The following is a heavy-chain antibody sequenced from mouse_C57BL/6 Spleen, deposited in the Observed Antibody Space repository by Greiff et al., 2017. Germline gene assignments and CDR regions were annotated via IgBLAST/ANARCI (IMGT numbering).Heavy chain of an antibody. V-gene: IGHV1-61*01. D-gene: IGHD4-1*01. CDR2: IYPSDSET. Sequence: VQLQQPGAELVRPGSSVKLSCKASGYTFTSYWMDWVKQRPGQGLEWIGNIYPSDSETHYNQKFKDKETLTVDKASSTAYMQVSSLTSEDSAAYYCARSGTGRGAYWGQGTLVTVSA. CDR3: ARSGTGRGAY. CDR1: GYTFTSYW. J-gene: IGHJ3*01.